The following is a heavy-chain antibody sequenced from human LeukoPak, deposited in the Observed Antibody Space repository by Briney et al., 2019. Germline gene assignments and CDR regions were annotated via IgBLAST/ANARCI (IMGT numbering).Heavy chain of an antibody. V-gene: IGHV3-74*01. Sequence: GGSLRLSCAASGFSFSSYWMHWVRQAPGKGLVWVSRINSDGSSTSYADSVKGRFTISRDNAKNTLYLQMNSLRAEDTAVYYCARATLLVRGVDADMDVWGKGTTVTISS. CDR3: ARATLLVRGVDADMDV. D-gene: IGHD3-10*01. CDR2: INSDGSST. J-gene: IGHJ6*03. CDR1: GFSFSSYW.